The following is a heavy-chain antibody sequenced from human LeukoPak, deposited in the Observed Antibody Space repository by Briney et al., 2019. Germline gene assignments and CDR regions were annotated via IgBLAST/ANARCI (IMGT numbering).Heavy chain of an antibody. CDR1: GFTFSSYG. CDR2: IRYDGSNK. Sequence: PGGSLRLSCAASGFTFSSYGMHWVRQAPGKGLEWVVFIRYDGSNKYYADFVKGRFTISRDNSKNTLYLQMNSLRAEDTAVYYCARKSPQETTVGPYWYLGLWGRGTLVTVSS. J-gene: IGHJ2*01. V-gene: IGHV3-30*02. CDR3: ARKSPQETTVGPYWYLGL. D-gene: IGHD4-23*01.